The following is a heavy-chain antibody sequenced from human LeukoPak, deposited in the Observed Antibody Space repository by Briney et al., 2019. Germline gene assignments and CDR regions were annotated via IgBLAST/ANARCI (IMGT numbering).Heavy chain of an antibody. D-gene: IGHD2-15*01. CDR1: GVSVSNNY. J-gene: IGHJ2*01. V-gene: IGHV3-53*01. Sequence: GGSLRLSCAASGVSVSNNYMSWVRQAPGEGLEWVSVIFSSGNTYYADSVKGRFTNSRDTSKNTLYLQMNSLRAEDTAVYYCARGMVVVTASLSNRYFDLWGRGTLVTVSS. CDR3: ARGMVVVTASLSNRYFDL. CDR2: IFSSGNT.